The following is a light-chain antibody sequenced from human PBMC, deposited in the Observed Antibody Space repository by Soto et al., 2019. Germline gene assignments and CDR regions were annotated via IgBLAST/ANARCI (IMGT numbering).Light chain of an antibody. Sequence: EIVLTQSPGTLSLCPGERATLSCRASQSVSSSYLAWYQQKPGQAPRLLIYGASSRATGIPDRFSGSGSGTDFTLTISRLEPEDFAVYYCQQYGSSSWTCGQGTKV. V-gene: IGKV3-20*01. CDR3: QQYGSSSWT. CDR2: GAS. CDR1: QSVSSSY. J-gene: IGKJ1*01.